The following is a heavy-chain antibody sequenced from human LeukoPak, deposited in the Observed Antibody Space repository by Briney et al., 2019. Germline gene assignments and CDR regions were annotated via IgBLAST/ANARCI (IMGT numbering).Heavy chain of an antibody. D-gene: IGHD6-19*01. CDR2: IIPIFGTA. CDR1: GGTFSSYA. V-gene: IGHV1-69*01. CDR3: AGVGYSSSFPGLGDYYYYYGMDV. J-gene: IGHJ6*04. Sequence: SVKVSCRASGGTFSSYAISWVRQAPGQGLEWMGGIIPIFGTANYAQKFQGRVTITADESTSTAYMELSSLRSEDTAVYYCAGVGYSSSFPGLGDYYYYYGMDVWGKGTTVTVSS.